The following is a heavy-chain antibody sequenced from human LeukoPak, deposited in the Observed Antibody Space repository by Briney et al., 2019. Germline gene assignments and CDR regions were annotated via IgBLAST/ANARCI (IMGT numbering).Heavy chain of an antibody. CDR2: IRSDGSST. J-gene: IGHJ4*01. Sequence: GGSLRLSCAASGFTFSSYWMHWVRQAPGKGLVWVSLIRSDGSSTSYADSVKGRFTISRDNAKNTLYLQMNSLRAEDTAVYYCKVLFGDLLYDYWGQGTLVTVSS. V-gene: IGHV3-74*01. CDR1: GFTFSSYW. D-gene: IGHD3-10*01. CDR3: KVLFGDLLYDY.